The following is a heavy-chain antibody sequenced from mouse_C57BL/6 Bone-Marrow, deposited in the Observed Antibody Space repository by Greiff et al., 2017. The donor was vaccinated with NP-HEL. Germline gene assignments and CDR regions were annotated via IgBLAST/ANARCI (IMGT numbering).Heavy chain of an antibody. J-gene: IGHJ4*01. D-gene: IGHD1-1*01. Sequence: VQLQQSVAELVRPGASVKLSCTASGFNIKNTYMHWVKQRPEQGLEWIGRIDPANGNTKYAPKFQGKATITADTSSNTSYLKLSSLTSEDTAIYYFARNYGSSYDAMDYWGQGTSVTVSS. CDR2: IDPANGNT. CDR3: ARNYGSSYDAMDY. CDR1: GFNIKNTY. V-gene: IGHV14-3*01.